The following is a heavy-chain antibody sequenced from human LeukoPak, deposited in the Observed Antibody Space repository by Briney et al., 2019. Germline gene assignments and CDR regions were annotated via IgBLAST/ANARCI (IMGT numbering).Heavy chain of an antibody. V-gene: IGHV3-30*02. CDR3: AKDSILAAAGTRLGGGAFDI. CDR2: IRYDGSNK. J-gene: IGHJ3*02. Sequence: GGSLRLSCAASGFTFSSYGMHWVRQAPGKGLEWVAFIRYDGSNKYYADSVKGRFTVSRDNSKNTLYLQMNSLRAEDTAVYYRAKDSILAAAGTRLGGGAFDIWGQGTMVTVSS. D-gene: IGHD6-13*01. CDR1: GFTFSSYG.